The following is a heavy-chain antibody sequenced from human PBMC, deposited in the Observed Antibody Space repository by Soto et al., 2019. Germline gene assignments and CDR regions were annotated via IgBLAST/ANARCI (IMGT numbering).Heavy chain of an antibody. CDR1: GYNFTAFW. CDR3: ARVYKNWFDS. D-gene: IGHD1-1*01. V-gene: IGHV5-10-1*01. CDR2: IDPSDSYT. J-gene: IGHJ5*01. Sequence: KISCKASGYNFTAFWIHWVRQMPGRGLEWLGKIDPSDSYTNYSPSFEGHVTISTDNSISTAYLQWSSLRASDTALYFCARVYKNWFDSWAQGTMVTVSS.